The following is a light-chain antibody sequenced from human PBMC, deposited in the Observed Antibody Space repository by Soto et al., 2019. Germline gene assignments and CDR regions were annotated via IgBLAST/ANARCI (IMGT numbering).Light chain of an antibody. CDR2: AAS. V-gene: IGKV1-39*01. CDR1: QKLDRD. Sequence: DIQVTQSPSSLSASVGDRVTITCRASQKLDRDLNWYQQKPGKAHKLLIFAASSLQRGVPARFSGSGSGTDFTLTISNLQPDDFGTYSCQQSYNRLFTFGTGTKVDF. CDR3: QQSYNRLFT. J-gene: IGKJ3*01.